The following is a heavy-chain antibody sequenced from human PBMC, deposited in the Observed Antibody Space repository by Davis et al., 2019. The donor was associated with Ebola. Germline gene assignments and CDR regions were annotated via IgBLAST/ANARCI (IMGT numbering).Heavy chain of an antibody. D-gene: IGHD4-17*01. J-gene: IGHJ4*02. Sequence: GSLRLSCTVSGGSISSSSYYWGWIRQPPGKGLEWIGEINHSGSTNYNPSLKSRVTISVDTSKNQFSLKLSSVTAADTAVYYCARDKLRRFDYWGQGTLVTVSS. CDR2: INHSGST. V-gene: IGHV4-39*07. CDR1: GGSISSSSYY. CDR3: ARDKLRRFDY.